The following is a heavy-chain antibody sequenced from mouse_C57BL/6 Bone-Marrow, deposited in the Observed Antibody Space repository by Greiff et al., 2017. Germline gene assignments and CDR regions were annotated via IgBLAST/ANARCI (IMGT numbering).Heavy chain of an antibody. CDR1: GYTFTSYW. J-gene: IGHJ1*03. D-gene: IGHD1-1*01. V-gene: IGHV1-55*01. Sequence: QVQLQQPGAELVKPGASVKMSCKASGYTFTSYWITWVKQRPGQGLEWIGDIYPGSGSTNYNEKFKSKATLTVDTSSSTAYMQHSSLTSEDSAVYYCARYLITTVVHWNFDVWGTGTTVTVSS. CDR2: IYPGSGST. CDR3: ARYLITTVVHWNFDV.